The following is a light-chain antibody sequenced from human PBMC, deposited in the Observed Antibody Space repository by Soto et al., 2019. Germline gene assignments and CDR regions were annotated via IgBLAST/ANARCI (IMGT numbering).Light chain of an antibody. CDR2: DTS. CDR1: SSNIGNNY. Sequence: QSVLTQPPSVSAAPGQTVPISCSGTSSNIGNNYVSWYRQLPGTAPKLLIYDTSKRPSGIPDRISGSKSGTSATLGITGLQTGDEADYYCGTWDSSLSVVVFGGGTKLTVL. V-gene: IGLV1-51*01. J-gene: IGLJ2*01. CDR3: GTWDSSLSVVV.